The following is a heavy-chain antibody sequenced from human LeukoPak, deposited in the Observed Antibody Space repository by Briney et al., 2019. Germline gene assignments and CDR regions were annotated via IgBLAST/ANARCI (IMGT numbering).Heavy chain of an antibody. D-gene: IGHD5-24*01. V-gene: IGHV3-53*01. CDR3: GISQRWDPLFES. J-gene: IGHJ4*02. CDR2: ISISTNT. CDR1: GIAVSGNY. Sequence: GGSLTLSCAASGIAVSGNYMSWVRQTPGNGLEWVSFISISTNTFYADSVRGRFTISRGTSKDTLLLPMSSLTEEDSAVQYCGISQRWDPLFESWGQGTLVTVSS.